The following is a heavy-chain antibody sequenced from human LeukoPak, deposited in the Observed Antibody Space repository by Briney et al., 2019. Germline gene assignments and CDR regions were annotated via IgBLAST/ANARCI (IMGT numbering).Heavy chain of an antibody. D-gene: IGHD3-22*01. CDR1: GGSVSSGNYY. CDR3: ARVGSISTYYYDSSGLSAFDI. Sequence: SETLSLTCTVSGGSVSSGNYYWSWIRQPAGKGLEWIGRIYTSGSTNYNPSLKSRVTISIDTSKNQFSLKLSSVTAADTAVYYCARVGSISTYYYDSSGLSAFDIWGQGTMVTVSS. CDR2: IYTSGST. V-gene: IGHV4-61*02. J-gene: IGHJ3*02.